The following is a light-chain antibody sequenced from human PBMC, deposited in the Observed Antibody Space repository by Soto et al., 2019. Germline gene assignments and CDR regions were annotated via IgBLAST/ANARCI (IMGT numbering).Light chain of an antibody. CDR3: SSYTSSSTYV. J-gene: IGLJ1*01. Sequence: QSALTQPASVSGSPGQSITISCTGTSSDVGGYNYVSWYQQHPGKAPKLMIYDVSNRPSGGSNRFSGSKSGNTASLTISGLHAEDEADYYFSSYTSSSTYVFGTGTKLTVL. CDR2: DVS. V-gene: IGLV2-14*01. CDR1: SSDVGGYNY.